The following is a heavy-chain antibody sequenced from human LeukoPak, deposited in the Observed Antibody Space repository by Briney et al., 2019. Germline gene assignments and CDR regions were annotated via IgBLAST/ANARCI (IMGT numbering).Heavy chain of an antibody. CDR1: GLSFSSYS. D-gene: IGHD4-23*01. V-gene: IGHV3-21*06. Sequence: PGGSLRLSCATSGLSFSSYSMNWVRQAPGKGLEWVSSIYTTSSHIYYADSVKGRFTISRDNAKNSLYLQMNSLRAEDTAVYYCARGGSRVTTMGSIDYWGQGTLVTASS. CDR3: ARGGSRVTTMGSIDY. CDR2: IYTTSSHI. J-gene: IGHJ4*02.